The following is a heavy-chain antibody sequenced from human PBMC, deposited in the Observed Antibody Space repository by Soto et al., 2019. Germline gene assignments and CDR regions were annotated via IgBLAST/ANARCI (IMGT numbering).Heavy chain of an antibody. CDR3: ARAVEKRSYYAFWSRSLH. D-gene: IGHD3-3*01. CDR1: GFTFSNYW. J-gene: IGHJ4*02. CDR2: IRDDGSDT. V-gene: IGHV3-7*01. Sequence: PGGSLRLSCAASGFTFSNYWMSWVRQAPGKGLEWEANIRDDGSDTYYVDSVKGRFSVSRDNAKNSLYLQMNSLRVEDTAVYYCARAVEKRSYYAFWSRSLHWGQGTLVTVSS.